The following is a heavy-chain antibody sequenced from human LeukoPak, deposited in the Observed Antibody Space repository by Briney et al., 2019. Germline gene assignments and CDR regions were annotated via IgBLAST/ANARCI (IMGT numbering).Heavy chain of an antibody. D-gene: IGHD2-8*01. J-gene: IGHJ4*02. CDR3: ARDSRYCTNGVCYSRHDY. CDR2: IYTSGST. CDR1: GGSISSYY. V-gene: IGHV4-4*07. Sequence: PSGTLSLTCTVSGGSISSYYWSWIRQPAGKGLEWIGRIYTSGSTNYNPSLKSRVTMSVDTSKNQFSLKLSSVTAADTAVYYCARDSRYCTNGVCYSRHDYWGQGTLVTVSS.